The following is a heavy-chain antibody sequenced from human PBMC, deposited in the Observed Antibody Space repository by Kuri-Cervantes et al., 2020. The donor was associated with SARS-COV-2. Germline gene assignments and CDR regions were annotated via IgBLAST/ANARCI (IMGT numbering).Heavy chain of an antibody. Sequence: GESLKISFAASGFTFSSYGMHWVRQAPGKGLEWVAFIRYDGSNKYYADSVKGRFTISRDNSKNTLYLQMNSLRAEDTAVYYCTTLIDYWGQGALVTVSS. CDR1: GFTFSSYG. CDR2: IRYDGSNK. J-gene: IGHJ4*02. V-gene: IGHV3-30*02. CDR3: TTLIDY.